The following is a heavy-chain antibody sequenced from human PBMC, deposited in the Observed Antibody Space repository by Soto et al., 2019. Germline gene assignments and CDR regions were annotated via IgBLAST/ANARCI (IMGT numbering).Heavy chain of an antibody. D-gene: IGHD6-19*01. J-gene: IGHJ4*02. CDR3: AKDSMAVVGRGGCDY. Sequence: GGSLRLSCAASGFTFSNAWMSWVRQAPGKGLEWVGRIKSKTDGGTTDYAAPVKGRFTISRDDSKNTLYLQMNSLRAEDTAVYHCAKDSMAVVGRGGCDYWGQGTLVTVSS. V-gene: IGHV3-15*01. CDR1: GFTFSNAW. CDR2: IKSKTDGGTT.